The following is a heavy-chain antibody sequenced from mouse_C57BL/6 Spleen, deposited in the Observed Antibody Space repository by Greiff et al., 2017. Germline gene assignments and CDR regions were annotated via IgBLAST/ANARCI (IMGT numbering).Heavy chain of an antibody. CDR2: IYPGSGST. CDR3: ARGGGYYDYAMDY. D-gene: IGHD2-3*01. CDR1: GYTFTSYW. J-gene: IGHJ4*01. V-gene: IGHV1-55*01. Sequence: QVQLQPPGAELVTPGASVKMSCKASGYTFTSYWITWVKQGPGPGLEWIGDIYPGSGSTNYNEKFKSKATLTVDTSSSTAYMQLSSLTSEDSAVYYCARGGGYYDYAMDYWGQGTSVTVSS.